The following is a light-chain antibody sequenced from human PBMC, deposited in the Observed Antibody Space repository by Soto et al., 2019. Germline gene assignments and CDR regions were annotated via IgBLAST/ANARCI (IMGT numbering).Light chain of an antibody. J-gene: IGLJ1*01. Sequence: QSVLTQPASVSGSPGQSITIPCTGTSVDFECYHLVSWHQQHTGKAPKLIIYEVTELPSGVSNRFSGSKSRNTASLIISGLQPDDEADYYCCSYAGNSEGFGTGTKVTVL. CDR3: CSYAGNSEG. V-gene: IGLV2-23*02. CDR1: SVDFECYHL. CDR2: EVT.